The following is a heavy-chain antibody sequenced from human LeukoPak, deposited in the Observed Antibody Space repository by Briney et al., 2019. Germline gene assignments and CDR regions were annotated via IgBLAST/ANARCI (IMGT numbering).Heavy chain of an antibody. D-gene: IGHD3-16*01. Sequence: SGGSLRLSCAASGFTVSSNYMSWVRQAPGKGLEWVSVIYGGGSAYYADSVKGRFTISRDNSKNTLYLQMNSLRAEDTAMYYCARDKGQVGGRFYFDFWGQGTLVTVSS. CDR2: IYGGGSA. CDR3: ARDKGQVGGRFYFDF. CDR1: GFTVSSNY. J-gene: IGHJ4*02. V-gene: IGHV3-53*01.